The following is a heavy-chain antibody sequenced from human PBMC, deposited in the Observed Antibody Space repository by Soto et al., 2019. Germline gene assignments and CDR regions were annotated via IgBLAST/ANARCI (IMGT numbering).Heavy chain of an antibody. D-gene: IGHD4-17*01. V-gene: IGHV2-5*02. J-gene: IGHJ4*02. Sequence: QMTLKESGPTLVKPTQTLTLTCTLSGFSLSTSGVGVGWIRQSPGKALEWLAVIYWDDVKHYSPSLERRLTITKDTSESEVVLTMTNMDPVDTATYYCAHKGSGDYVLDYWGQGILVSVSS. CDR1: GFSLSTSGVG. CDR3: AHKGSGDYVLDY. CDR2: IYWDDVK.